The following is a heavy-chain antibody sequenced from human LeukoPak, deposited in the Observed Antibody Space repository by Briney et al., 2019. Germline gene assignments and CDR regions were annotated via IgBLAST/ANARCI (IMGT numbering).Heavy chain of an antibody. CDR1: GGSISSSSYY. CDR2: IYYVGST. CDR3: ARDNKGCSSTSCYALLDY. D-gene: IGHD2-2*01. V-gene: IGHV4-39*07. J-gene: IGHJ4*02. Sequence: SETLSLTCTVSGGSISSSSYYWGWIRQPPGKGLEWIGNIYYVGSTYYNPSLKSRVTISVDTSKNQFSLKLSSVTAADTAVYYCARDNKGCSSTSCYALLDYWGQGTLVTVSS.